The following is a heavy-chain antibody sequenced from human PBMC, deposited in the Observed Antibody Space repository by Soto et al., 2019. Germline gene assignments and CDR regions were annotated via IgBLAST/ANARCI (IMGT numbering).Heavy chain of an antibody. CDR1: GFTFSSYS. CDR2: ISSSSSYI. J-gene: IGHJ5*02. V-gene: IGHV3-21*01. Sequence: GGSLTLSCAASGFTFSSYSMNWVRQAPGKGLEWVSSISSSSSYIYYADSVKGRFTISRDNAKNSLYLQMNSLRAEDTAVYYCARVGVKGSSSDWFDPWGQGTLVTVSS. D-gene: IGHD6-6*01. CDR3: ARVGVKGSSSDWFDP.